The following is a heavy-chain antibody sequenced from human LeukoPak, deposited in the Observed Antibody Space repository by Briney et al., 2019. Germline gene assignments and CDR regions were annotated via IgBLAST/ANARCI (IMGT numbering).Heavy chain of an antibody. D-gene: IGHD3-22*01. CDR1: GYTFTSYA. CDR3: ARDLYYYDSSGYYDI. CDR2: INAGNGNT. J-gene: IGHJ3*02. V-gene: IGHV1-3*01. Sequence: ASVKVSCKASGYTFTSYAMHWVRQAPGQRLEWMGWINAGNGNTKYSQKFQGGVTITRDTSASTAYMELSSLRSEDTAVYYCARDLYYYDSSGYYDIWGQGTKVTVSS.